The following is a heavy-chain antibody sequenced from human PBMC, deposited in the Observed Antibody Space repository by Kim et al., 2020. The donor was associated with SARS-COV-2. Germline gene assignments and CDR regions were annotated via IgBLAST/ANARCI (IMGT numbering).Heavy chain of an antibody. J-gene: IGHJ3*02. D-gene: IGHD2-2*01. Sequence: VECRFTLSRDNSKNPLYLQMNNLRAEDTAVYYCARDHPIVPAAMDDAFDIWGQGTMVTVSS. V-gene: IGHV3-30*07. CDR3: ARDHPIVPAAMDDAFDI.